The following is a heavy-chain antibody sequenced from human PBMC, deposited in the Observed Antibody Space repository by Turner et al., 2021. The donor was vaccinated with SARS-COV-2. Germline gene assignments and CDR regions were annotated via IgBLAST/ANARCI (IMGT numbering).Heavy chain of an antibody. CDR2: NNTRGDST. CDR3: AKDEGVFTGYGNFDY. V-gene: IGHV3-23*01. D-gene: IGHD5-12*01. CDR1: GCTFSNYD. Sequence: EVQLLESGGGLVRPGESLRLSFPASGCTFSNYDMSWLRQAPGKGPEWGSRNNTRGDSTFCADSGKGRFTIARDNSQKTLFLKMTSLRAEDTAVYYCAKDEGVFTGYGNFDYWGQGTLVTVSS. J-gene: IGHJ4*02.